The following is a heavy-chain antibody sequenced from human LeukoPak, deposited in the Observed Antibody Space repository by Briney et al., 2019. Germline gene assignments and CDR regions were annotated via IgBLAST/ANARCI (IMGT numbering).Heavy chain of an antibody. CDR3: ASLNRPGIP. J-gene: IGHJ3*01. V-gene: IGHV4-39*07. CDR2: IYYSWST. D-gene: IGHD3-10*01. CDR1: GGSISSSSYY. Sequence: SETLSLTCTVSGGSISSSSYYWGWIRQPPGKGLEWIGSIYYSWSTYYNPSLKSRVTISVDTSKNQFSLKLSSVTAADTAVYYCASLNRPGIPWGQGTMVTVSS.